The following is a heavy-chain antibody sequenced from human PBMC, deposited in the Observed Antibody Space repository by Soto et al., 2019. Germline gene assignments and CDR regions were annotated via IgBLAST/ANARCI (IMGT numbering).Heavy chain of an antibody. CDR2: ISSSSSYI. D-gene: IGHD6-13*01. Sequence: GGSLRLSCAAPGFTFSSYSMNCVRQAPGKGLEWVSSISSSSSYIYYADSVKGRFTTSRDNAKNSLYLQMNSLRAEDTAVYYCARDIAAGESDYWGQGTLVTVSS. V-gene: IGHV3-21*01. J-gene: IGHJ4*02. CDR1: GFTFSSYS. CDR3: ARDIAAGESDY.